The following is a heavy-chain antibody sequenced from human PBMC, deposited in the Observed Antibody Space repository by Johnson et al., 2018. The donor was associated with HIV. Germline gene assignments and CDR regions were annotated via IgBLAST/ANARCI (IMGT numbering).Heavy chain of an antibody. CDR1: GFTFSSYA. V-gene: IGHV3-30-3*02. D-gene: IGHD5-12*01. Sequence: QVQLVESGGGVVQPGRSLRLSCAASGFTFSSYAMHWVRQAPGTGLEWVALVSYDGSNKYYADSMKGRFTISRDNSKNTLYLQMNSLRAEDTAVFYCAKIVATSDDVFDIWGQGTKVTVSS. CDR3: AKIVATSDDVFDI. J-gene: IGHJ3*02. CDR2: VSYDGSNK.